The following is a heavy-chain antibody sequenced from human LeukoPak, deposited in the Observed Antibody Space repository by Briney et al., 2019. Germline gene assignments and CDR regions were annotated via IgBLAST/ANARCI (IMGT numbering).Heavy chain of an antibody. CDR1: RFTVSSNH. CDR3: ARASRWLAFDN. V-gene: IGHV3-66*01. Sequence: GGSLRLSCAASRFTVSSNHMSWVPQAPGKGLEWVSVIYNGENTNYADSVKGRFTISRDTSKNTLYLQMNSLRAEDTAVYFCARASRWLAFDNWGQGTLVTVSS. CDR2: IYNGENT. D-gene: IGHD4-23*01. J-gene: IGHJ4*02.